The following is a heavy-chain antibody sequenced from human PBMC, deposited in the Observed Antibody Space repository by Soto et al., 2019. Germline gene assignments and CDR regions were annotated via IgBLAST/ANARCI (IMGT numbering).Heavy chain of an antibody. V-gene: IGHV3-23*01. Sequence: EVQLLDSGGGLAQPGGSLSVSCAATGFIFNNYAMNCVRQAPGEGLQWVAGISARGASTSYADSVNGPFIISGDNSKNTLFLQMSILRAEDTAIYYCAKVPLLPYYVDYWGLGTLVTVAS. CDR3: AKVPLLPYYVDY. D-gene: IGHD1-26*01. CDR2: ISARGAST. J-gene: IGHJ4*02. CDR1: GFIFNNYA.